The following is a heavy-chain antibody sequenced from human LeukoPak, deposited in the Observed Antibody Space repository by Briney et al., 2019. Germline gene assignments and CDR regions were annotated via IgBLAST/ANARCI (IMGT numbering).Heavy chain of an antibody. CDR2: IYYSGST. CDR3: ARATWLPVGLYYYDSSGYYYYFDS. D-gene: IGHD3-22*01. Sequence: PSETLSLTCTVSGASISSYYWSWIRQPPGKGLEWIGYIYYSGSTNYNPSLKSRVTISVDTSKNQFSLKLSSVTAADTAVYYCARATWLPVGLYYYDSSGYYYYFDSWGQGTLVTVSS. CDR1: GASISSYY. V-gene: IGHV4-59*01. J-gene: IGHJ4*02.